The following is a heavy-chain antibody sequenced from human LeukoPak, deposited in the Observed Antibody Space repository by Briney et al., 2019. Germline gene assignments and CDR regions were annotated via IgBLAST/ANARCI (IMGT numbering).Heavy chain of an antibody. CDR1: GDSISSPTYY. J-gene: IGHJ4*02. V-gene: IGHV4-39*01. D-gene: IGHD6-13*01. CDR3: ARLKTADGTKYFDY. CDR2: IYYSGSN. Sequence: PSETLSLTCTVSGDSISSPTYYWGWIRQPPGRGLEWIGTIYYSGSNYNNLSLKSRVTISVDASKNLFSLRLSSVTAADTAVYYCARLKTADGTKYFDYWGQGTLVTVSS.